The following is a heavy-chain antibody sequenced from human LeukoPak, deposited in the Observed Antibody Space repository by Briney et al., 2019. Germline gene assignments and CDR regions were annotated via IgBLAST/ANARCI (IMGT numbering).Heavy chain of an antibody. J-gene: IGHJ5*02. D-gene: IGHD2-15*01. CDR2: INQDGSEK. Sequence: GGSLRLSRAASGFTFSSYWMSWVRQAPGKGLEWVANINQDGSEKYYVDSVKGRFTISRDNAKNSLYLQMNSLRAEDTAVYYCAREGCSGGSCYHNWFDPWGQGTLVTVSS. CDR1: GFTFSSYW. V-gene: IGHV3-7*01. CDR3: AREGCSGGSCYHNWFDP.